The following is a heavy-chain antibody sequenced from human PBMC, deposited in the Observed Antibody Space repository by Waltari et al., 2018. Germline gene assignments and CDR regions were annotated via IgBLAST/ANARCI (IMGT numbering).Heavy chain of an antibody. Sequence: EVQLVQSGAEVKKPGESLKISCKGSGCSFSSYAMSWVRQAPGKGLEWVSAISGSGGSTYYSDSVKGRFTISRDNSKNTLYLQMNSLRAEDTAVYYCAKDRDSSGYYDTLDYWGQGTLVTVSS. J-gene: IGHJ4*02. D-gene: IGHD3-22*01. V-gene: IGHV3-23*04. CDR3: AKDRDSSGYYDTLDY. CDR2: ISGSGGST. CDR1: GCSFSSYA.